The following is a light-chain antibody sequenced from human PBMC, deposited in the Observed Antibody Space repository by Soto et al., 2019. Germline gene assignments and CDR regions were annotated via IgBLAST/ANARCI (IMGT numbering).Light chain of an antibody. CDR3: CSYTSSSIRV. V-gene: IGLV2-14*01. CDR2: EVR. Sequence: QSALTQPASVSGSPGQSITISCTGTSSDVGGYNHVSWYQQHPGKAPKLIIYEVRNRPSGVSNRLSGSKFGNTASLTISGLQADDEADYYCCSYTSSSIRVFGGGTKVTVL. J-gene: IGLJ3*02. CDR1: SSDVGGYNH.